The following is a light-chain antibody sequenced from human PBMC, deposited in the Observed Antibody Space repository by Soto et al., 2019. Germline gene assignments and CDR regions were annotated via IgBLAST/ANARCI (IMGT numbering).Light chain of an antibody. CDR1: RSDVGSYNH. CDR2: EVT. J-gene: IGLJ2*01. Sequence: QSALTQPASVSGSPGQSITISCTGTRSDVGSYNHVSWYQQHPGKVPKLMIYEVTKRPSGVSNRFSGSKSGNTASLTISGLQAEDEADYYCCAYAGSSTFVIFGGGTKVTVL. V-gene: IGLV2-23*02. CDR3: CAYAGSSTFVI.